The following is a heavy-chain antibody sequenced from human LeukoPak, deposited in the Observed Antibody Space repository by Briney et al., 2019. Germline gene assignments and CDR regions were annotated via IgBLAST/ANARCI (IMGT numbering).Heavy chain of an antibody. CDR1: GYTFTGYY. D-gene: IGHD4/OR15-4a*01. CDR2: INPNSGGT. Sequence: ASVKVSCKASGYTFTGYYMHWVRQAPGQGLEWMGWINPNSGGTNYAQKFQGRVTMTRDTSISTAYMELSRLRSDDTAVYYCARSGLITYYYYGMDVWGQGTTVTVSS. J-gene: IGHJ6*02. CDR3: ARSGLITYYYYGMDV. V-gene: IGHV1-2*02.